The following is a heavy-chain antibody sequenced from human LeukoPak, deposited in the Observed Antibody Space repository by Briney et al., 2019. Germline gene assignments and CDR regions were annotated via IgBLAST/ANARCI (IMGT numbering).Heavy chain of an antibody. J-gene: IGHJ4*02. CDR1: GYTFTSYD. CDR3: AREGYGSGSYYKGFDY. Sequence: GASVKVSCKASGYTFTSYDINWVRQATGQGLEWMGWMNPNSGNTGYAQKFQGRVTMTRNTSISTAYMELSSLRSEDTAVYYCAREGYGSGSYYKGFDYWGQGTLVTVSS. D-gene: IGHD3-10*01. CDR2: MNPNSGNT. V-gene: IGHV1-8*01.